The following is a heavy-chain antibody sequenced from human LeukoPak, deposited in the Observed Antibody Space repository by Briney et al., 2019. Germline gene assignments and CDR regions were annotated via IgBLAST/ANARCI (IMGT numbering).Heavy chain of an antibody. Sequence: GGSLRLSCAASGFTFSSYAMSWVRQAPGKGLEWVSAISGSGGSTYYADSVKGRFTISRDNSKNTLYLQMSSLRAEDTAVYYWAKRGYDGRGPGAFDIWAKGQWSPSLQ. CDR3: AKRGYDGRGPGAFDI. CDR1: GFTFSSYA. D-gene: IGHD3-22*01. J-gene: IGHJ3*02. V-gene: IGHV3-23*01. CDR2: ISGSGGST.